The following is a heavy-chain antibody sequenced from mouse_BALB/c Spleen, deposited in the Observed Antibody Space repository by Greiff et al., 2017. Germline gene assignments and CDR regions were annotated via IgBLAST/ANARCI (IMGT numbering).Heavy chain of an antibody. CDR1: GYTFTEYT. Sequence: VQLKQSGPELVKPGASVKISCKTSGYTFTEYTMHWVKQSHGKSLEWIGGINPNNGGTSYNQKFKGKATLTVDKSSSTAYMELRSLTSEDSAVYYCARTGNYGSSYWYFDVWGAGTTVTVSS. D-gene: IGHD1-1*01. J-gene: IGHJ1*01. CDR3: ARTGNYGSSYWYFDV. CDR2: INPNNGGT. V-gene: IGHV1-18*01.